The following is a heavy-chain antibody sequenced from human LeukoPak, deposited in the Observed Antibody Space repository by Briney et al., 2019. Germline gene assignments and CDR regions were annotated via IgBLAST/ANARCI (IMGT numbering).Heavy chain of an antibody. CDR1: GYIFTTYW. CDR3: ARTSGSSADYYYYYGMDV. D-gene: IGHD6-6*01. V-gene: IGHV5-51*01. Sequence: GESLKISCKGSGYIFTTYWIAWVRQMPGKGLEWMGIIYPGGSDTRYSPSFQGQVTISADKSISTAYLQWSSLKASDTAMYYCARTSGSSADYYYYYGMDVWGQGTTVTVSS. J-gene: IGHJ6*02. CDR2: IYPGGSDT.